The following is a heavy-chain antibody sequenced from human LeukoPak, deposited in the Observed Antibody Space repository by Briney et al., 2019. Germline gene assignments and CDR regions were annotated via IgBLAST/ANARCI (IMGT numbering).Heavy chain of an antibody. V-gene: IGHV3-48*03. J-gene: IGHJ5*02. CDR3: ARDHHYCSGGSCYSGFDP. CDR1: GFTFSSFA. D-gene: IGHD2-15*01. CDR2: ISSSGSTI. Sequence: GGSLRLSCSASGFTFSSFAMHWVRQAPGKGLKWVSAISSSGSTIYYADSVKGRFTISRDNAKNSLYLQMNSLRAEDTAVYYCARDHHYCSGGSCYSGFDPWGQGTLVTVSS.